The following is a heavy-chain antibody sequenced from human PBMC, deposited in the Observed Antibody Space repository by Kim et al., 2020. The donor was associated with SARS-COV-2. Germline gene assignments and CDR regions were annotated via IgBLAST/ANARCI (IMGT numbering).Heavy chain of an antibody. D-gene: IGHD3-22*01. CDR3: ARLVYDSSGPLFDY. V-gene: IGHV4-39*01. Sequence: NPSLKSRVTISVDTSKNQFSLKLSSVTAADTAVYYCARLVYDSSGPLFDYWGQGTLVTVSS. J-gene: IGHJ4*02.